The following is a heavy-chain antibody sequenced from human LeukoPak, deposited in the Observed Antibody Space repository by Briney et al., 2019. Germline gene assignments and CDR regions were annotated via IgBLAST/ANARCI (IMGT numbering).Heavy chain of an antibody. J-gene: IGHJ6*02. CDR3: AKVGGSGSSGRYYGMDV. Sequence: PGGSLRLSCAASGFTFSSYGMHWVRQAPGKGLEWVAVISYDGSNKYYADSVKGRFTISRDNSKNTLYLQMNSLRAEDTAVYYCAKVGGSGSSGRYYGMDVWGQGTTVTVSS. CDR2: ISYDGSNK. CDR1: GFTFSSYG. V-gene: IGHV3-30*18. D-gene: IGHD1-26*01.